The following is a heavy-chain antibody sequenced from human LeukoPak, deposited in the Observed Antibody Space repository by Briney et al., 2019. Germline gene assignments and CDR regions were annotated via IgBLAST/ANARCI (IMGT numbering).Heavy chain of an antibody. V-gene: IGHV1-18*01. Sequence: ASVKVSCKASGYTFTSYGISWVRQAPGQGLEWMGWISAYNGNTNYARKLQGRVTMSTDTSTSTAYMELKSLRSDDTAVYYCARDSARPVGATGPAFGYWGQGTLVTVSS. D-gene: IGHD1-26*01. CDR1: GYTFTSYG. J-gene: IGHJ4*02. CDR3: ARDSARPVGATGPAFGY. CDR2: ISAYNGNT.